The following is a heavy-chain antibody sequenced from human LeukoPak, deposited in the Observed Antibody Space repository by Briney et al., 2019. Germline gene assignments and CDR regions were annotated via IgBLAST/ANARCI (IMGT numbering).Heavy chain of an antibody. J-gene: IGHJ5*02. CDR1: GYTFTDCY. CDR3: ARDGGLPVAGRRGNWFDP. D-gene: IGHD6-19*01. CDR2: INPNSGGT. Sequence: ASVKVSCKASGYTFTDCYIQWVRQAPGQGLEWMGWINPNSGGTNYAENFQGRVTMTKDTSISTAYMELSSLRSDDTAVYFCARDGGLPVAGRRGNWFDPWGQGTLVTVSS. V-gene: IGHV1-2*02.